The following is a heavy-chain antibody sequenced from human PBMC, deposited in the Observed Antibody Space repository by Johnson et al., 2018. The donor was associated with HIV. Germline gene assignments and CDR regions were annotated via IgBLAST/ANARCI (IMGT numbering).Heavy chain of an antibody. CDR3: ARGRGYYRFDAFDF. CDR2: IKQAGSEK. V-gene: IGHV3-7*02. CDR1: GFTFSSYW. Sequence: VQLVESGGGLVQPGGSLRLSCAASGFTFSSYWMSWVRQAPGKGLEWVANIKQAGSEKYYVDSVKGRFTISRDNAKNSLYLQMNSRRAEDTAVYYCARGRGYYRFDAFDFWGQGTMVTVSS. J-gene: IGHJ3*01. D-gene: IGHD3-22*01.